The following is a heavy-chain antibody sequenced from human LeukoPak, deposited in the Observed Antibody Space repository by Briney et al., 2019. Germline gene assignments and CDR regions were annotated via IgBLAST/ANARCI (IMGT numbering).Heavy chain of an antibody. CDR1: GGSISGSSDY. CDR3: AKMYSTAYYYGGNYYALDV. J-gene: IGHJ6*02. CDR2: FYYSGST. Sequence: PSETLSLTCTVSGGSISGSSDYWGWIRQPPGKGLEWVGSFYYSGSTYYNPSLKSRVTISVDTSKSQFSLKLTSVTAADTAVYYCAKMYSTAYYYGGNYYALDVWGQGTTVTVSS. V-gene: IGHV4-39*07. D-gene: IGHD3-22*01.